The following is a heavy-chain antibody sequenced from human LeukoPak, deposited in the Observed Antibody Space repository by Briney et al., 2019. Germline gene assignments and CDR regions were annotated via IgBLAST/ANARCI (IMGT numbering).Heavy chain of an antibody. CDR3: AKDYRRITGLPGPFDY. J-gene: IGHJ4*02. Sequence: GGSLRLSCAASGFTFSSYAMSWVRQAPGKGLEWVSSISGSGGSTYYADSVKGRFSISRDNSKNTLYLQVNSLRAEDTAVYYCAKDYRRITGLPGPFDYWGQGTLVTVSS. CDR1: GFTFSSYA. CDR2: ISGSGGST. V-gene: IGHV3-23*01. D-gene: IGHD3-16*01.